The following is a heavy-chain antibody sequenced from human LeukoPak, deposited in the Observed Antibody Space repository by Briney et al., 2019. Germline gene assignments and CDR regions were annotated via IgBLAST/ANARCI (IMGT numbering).Heavy chain of an antibody. CDR2: ISYDGSNK. J-gene: IGHJ5*02. D-gene: IGHD3-16*01. CDR3: AKQTTMITFGGVIGWFDP. CDR1: GFTFSSYA. Sequence: GGSLRLSCAASGFTFSSYAMHWVRQAPGKGLDWVAVISYDGSNKNNADSVKGRFTISRDNSKNTLYLQMNSLRAEDTAVYYCAKQTTMITFGGVIGWFDPWGQGTLVTVSS. V-gene: IGHV3-30-3*02.